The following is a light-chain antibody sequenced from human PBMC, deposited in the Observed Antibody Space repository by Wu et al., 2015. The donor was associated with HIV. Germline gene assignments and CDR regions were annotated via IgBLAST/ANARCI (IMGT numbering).Light chain of an antibody. CDR3: HQYGTSLWT. J-gene: IGKJ1*01. V-gene: IGKV3-20*01. Sequence: CKASQSVSSRHLAWYQXKPGQAPRLLFFDAFVRATGIPDRFSASGSAADFTLTISRLEPEDFAVYYCHQYGTSLWTFGQGTRVEIK. CDR1: QSVSSRH. CDR2: DAF.